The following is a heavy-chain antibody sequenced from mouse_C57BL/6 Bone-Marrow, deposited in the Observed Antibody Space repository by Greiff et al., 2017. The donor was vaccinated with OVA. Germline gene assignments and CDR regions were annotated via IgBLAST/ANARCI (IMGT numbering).Heavy chain of an antibody. CDR3: ARSLGILRGGDMDY. D-gene: IGHD3-3*01. J-gene: IGHJ2*01. V-gene: IGHV1-55*01. Sequence: QVQLQQPGAELVKPGASVKMSCTASGYTFTSYWITWVKQRPGQGLEWIGDIYPGSGSTNYNEKFKSKATLTVDTSSSTAYLQLSSLTSEDSAVYYGARSLGILRGGDMDYWGQGTTLTVSS. CDR2: IYPGSGST. CDR1: GYTFTSYW.